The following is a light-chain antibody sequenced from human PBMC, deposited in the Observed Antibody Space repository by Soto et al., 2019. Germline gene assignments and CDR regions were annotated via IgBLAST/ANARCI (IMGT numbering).Light chain of an antibody. CDR3: CSYTTSSTYV. Sequence: QSVLTQPASVSGSPGQSIAISCTGTSSEVGGYNYVSWYQQHPGKAPKLMIYDVSNRPSGVSNRFSGSKSGNTASLTISGLQAEDEADYYCCSYTTSSTYVFVTGTKVTVL. CDR2: DVS. CDR1: SSEVGGYNY. V-gene: IGLV2-14*03. J-gene: IGLJ1*01.